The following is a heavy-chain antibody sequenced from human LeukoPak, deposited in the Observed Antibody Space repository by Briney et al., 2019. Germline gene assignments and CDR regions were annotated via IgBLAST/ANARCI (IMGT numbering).Heavy chain of an antibody. CDR3: ARGLRITMVRGVIK. CDR1: GFTFSSYW. J-gene: IGHJ4*02. V-gene: IGHV3-7*01. Sequence: GGSPRLSCAASGFTFSSYWMSWVRQAPGKGLEWVANIKQDGSEKYYVDSVKGRFTISRDNAKNSLYLQMNSLRAEDTAVYYCARGLRITMVRGVIKWGQGILVTVSS. CDR2: IKQDGSEK. D-gene: IGHD3-10*01.